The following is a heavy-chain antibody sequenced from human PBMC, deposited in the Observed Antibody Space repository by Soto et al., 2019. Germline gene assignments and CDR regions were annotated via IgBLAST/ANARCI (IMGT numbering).Heavy chain of an antibody. V-gene: IGHV3-30*18. Sequence: VQLVESGGGLVKPGGSLRLSCAASGFTFSSYGMHWVRQAPGKGLEWVAVISYDGSNKYYADSVKGRFTISRDNSKNTLYLQMNSLRAEDTAVYYCAKDLVVAATLDYYYDSSGYPGDYWGQGTLVTVSS. CDR1: GFTFSSYG. CDR3: AKDLVVAATLDYYYDSSGYPGDY. CDR2: ISYDGSNK. D-gene: IGHD3-22*01. J-gene: IGHJ4*02.